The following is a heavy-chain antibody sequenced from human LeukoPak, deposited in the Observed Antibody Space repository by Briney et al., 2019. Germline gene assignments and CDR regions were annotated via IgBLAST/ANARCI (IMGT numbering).Heavy chain of an antibody. J-gene: IGHJ6*02. D-gene: IGHD5-18*01. V-gene: IGHV3-7*04. CDR3: ARVVGGYSYTYYYYYYGMDV. CDR2: IKQDGSEK. Sequence: GGSLRLSCAASGFTFSSYWMSWVRQAPGKGLEWVANIKQDGSEKYYVDFVKGRFTISRDNAKNSLYLQMNSLRAEDTAVYYCARVVGGYSYTYYYYYYGMDVWGQGTTVTVSS. CDR1: GFTFSSYW.